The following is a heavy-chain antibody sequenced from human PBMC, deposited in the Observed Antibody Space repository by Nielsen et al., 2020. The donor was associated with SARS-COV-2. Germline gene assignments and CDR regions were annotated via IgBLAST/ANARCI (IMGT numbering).Heavy chain of an antibody. V-gene: IGHV4-39*07. CDR3: ARIGIAARHRVGNKLDY. J-gene: IGHJ4*02. CDR2: IYYSGST. CDR1: GGSISSSSYY. D-gene: IGHD6-6*01. Sequence: SETLSLTCTVSGGSISSSSYYWGWIRQPPGKGLEWIGSIYYSGSTNYNPSLKSRVTISVDTSKNQSSLKLSSVTAADTAVYYCARIGIAARHRVGNKLDYWGQGTLVTVSS.